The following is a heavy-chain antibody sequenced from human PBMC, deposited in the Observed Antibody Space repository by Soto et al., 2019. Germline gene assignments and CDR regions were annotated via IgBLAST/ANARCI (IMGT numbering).Heavy chain of an antibody. J-gene: IGHJ4*02. Sequence: SETLSLTCAVYGGSFSGYYWSWIRQPPGKGLEWIGEINHSGSTNYNPSLKSRVTISVVKSTSCCWLVCTATYYCAHKPATAGTFDYWGQGTLVTVSS. CDR1: GGSFSGYY. CDR2: INHSGST. CDR3: GTFDY. V-gene: IGHV4-34*01. D-gene: IGHD6-13*01.